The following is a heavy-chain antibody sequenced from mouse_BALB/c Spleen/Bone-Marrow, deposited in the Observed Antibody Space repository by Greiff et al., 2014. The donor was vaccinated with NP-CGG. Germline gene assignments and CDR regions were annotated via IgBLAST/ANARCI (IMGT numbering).Heavy chain of an antibody. V-gene: IGHV1-54*01. D-gene: IGHD2-4*01. CDR3: ARAITDAMDY. Sequence: VQLVESGAELVRLGTSVKVSCKGSGYAFTNYLIEWVKQRPGQGLEWIGVINSGSGGTKYNEKFKGKATLTADKSSSTAYMQLSSLTSDDSAVYFCARAITDAMDYWGQGTSVTVSS. J-gene: IGHJ4*01. CDR2: INSGSGGT. CDR1: GYAFTNYL.